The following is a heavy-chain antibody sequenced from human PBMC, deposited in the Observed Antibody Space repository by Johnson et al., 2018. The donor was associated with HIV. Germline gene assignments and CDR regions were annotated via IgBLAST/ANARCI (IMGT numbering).Heavy chain of an antibody. D-gene: IGHD1-26*01. J-gene: IGHJ3*02. V-gene: IGHV3-11*01. Sequence: QMMLVESGGGLVKPGGSLRLSCAPSGFTFSYYYMSWMRQAPGQGLEWVSYISSSGSNIYKAESVKGRFNISRDKAKKSLHLQMNSLRVEDTAYYYCVRDQWGKWYSGNYGGAFDIWGQGTMVTVSS. CDR3: VRDQWGKWYSGNYGGAFDI. CDR2: ISSSGSNI. CDR1: GFTFSYYY.